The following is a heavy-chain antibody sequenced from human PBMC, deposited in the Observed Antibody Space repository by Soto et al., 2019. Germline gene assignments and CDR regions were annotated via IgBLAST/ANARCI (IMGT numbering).Heavy chain of an antibody. CDR1: GGSISSGGYY. Sequence: QVQLQESGPGLVKPSQTLSLTCTVSGGSISSGGYYWSWIRQHPGKGLGCIGYIYYSGSTYYNPSPKSRVTISVDTSENQFPLKLSSVTAADTAVYYCARYGSGSYYPTTFDYWGQGTLVTVSS. D-gene: IGHD3-10*01. CDR2: IYYSGST. V-gene: IGHV4-31*03. J-gene: IGHJ4*02. CDR3: ARYGSGSYYPTTFDY.